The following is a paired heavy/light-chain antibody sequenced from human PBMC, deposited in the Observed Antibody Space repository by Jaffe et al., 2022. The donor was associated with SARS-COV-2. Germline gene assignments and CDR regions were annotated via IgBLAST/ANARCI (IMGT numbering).Heavy chain of an antibody. J-gene: IGHJ6*02. CDR2: INHSGST. CDR1: GGSFSGYY. Sequence: QVQLQQWGAGLLKPSETLSLTCAVYGGSFSGYYWSWIRQPPGKGLEWIGEINHSGSTNYNPSLKSRVTISVDTSKNQFSLKLSSVTAADTAVYYCARGRTHLYSYVPYTFPGSNYYGMDVWGQGTTVTVSS. CDR3: ARGRTHLYSYVPYTFPGSNYYGMDV. V-gene: IGHV4-34*01. D-gene: IGHD5-18*01.
Light chain of an antibody. J-gene: IGLJ2*01. CDR1: TGAVTSGYY. V-gene: IGLV7-43*01. Sequence: QTVVTQEPSLTVSPGGTVTLTCASSTGAVTSGYYPNWFQQKPGQAPRALIYSTSNKHSWTPARFSGSLLGGKAALTLSGVQPEDEAEYYCLLYYGGAQLVFGGGTKLTVL. CDR2: STS. CDR3: LLYYGGAQLV.